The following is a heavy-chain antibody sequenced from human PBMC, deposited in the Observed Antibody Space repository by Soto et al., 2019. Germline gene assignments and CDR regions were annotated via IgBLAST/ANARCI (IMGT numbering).Heavy chain of an antibody. J-gene: IGHJ5*01. V-gene: IGHV1-3*01. D-gene: IGHD6-19*01. CDR2: INAGNGNT. CDR3: ASIAVYLAFDS. CDR1: GYTVTRFV. Sequence: SVKASFQSPGYTVTRFVSHSVRPAPAQHLEWIGWINAGNGNTKYSQKFQGRINIPRDTSASTAYMELSSVRAEDTSVYNCASIAVYLAFDSWGQGTLVTVSS.